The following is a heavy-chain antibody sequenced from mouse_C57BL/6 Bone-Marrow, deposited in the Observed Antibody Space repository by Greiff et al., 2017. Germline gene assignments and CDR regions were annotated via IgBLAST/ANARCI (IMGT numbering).Heavy chain of an antibody. V-gene: IGHV14-2*01. CDR3: ASPSGSSYAMDY. CDR2: IDPEDGET. D-gene: IGHD1-1*01. J-gene: IGHJ4*01. CDR1: GFNIKDYY. Sequence: EVKLEESGAELVKPGASVKLSCTASGFNIKDYYMHWVKQRTEQGLEWIGRIDPEDGETKYAPKFQGKATITADTSSNTAYLQLSSLTSEDTAVYYCASPSGSSYAMDYWGQGTSVTVSS.